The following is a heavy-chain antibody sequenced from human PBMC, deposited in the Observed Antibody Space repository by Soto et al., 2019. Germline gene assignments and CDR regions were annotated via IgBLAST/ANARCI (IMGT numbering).Heavy chain of an antibody. J-gene: IGHJ5*02. CDR1: GGSFSGYY. V-gene: IGHV4-34*01. Sequence: QVQLQQWGAGLLKPSETLSLTCAVYGGSFSGYYWSWLRQPPGKGLEWHGEINHSGSTNYNPSLKSRVTISIDTSKNQFSLKLSSVTAADTAVYYCERGMTYYDFWSGYYESGGFDPWGQGTLVTVSS. CDR2: INHSGST. D-gene: IGHD3-3*01. CDR3: ERGMTYYDFWSGYYESGGFDP.